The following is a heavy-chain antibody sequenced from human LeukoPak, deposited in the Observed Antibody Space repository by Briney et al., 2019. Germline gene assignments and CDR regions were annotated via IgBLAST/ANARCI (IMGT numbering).Heavy chain of an antibody. Sequence: PGGSLRLSCAASGFIFSSHSMDWVRQAPGKGLEWLSSISSMSSHIYYADSVKGRFTISRGNAKNLLFLQMNSLRAEDTAVYYCAREGAYGYGNALDYWGQGTLVTVSS. CDR1: GFIFSSHS. CDR2: ISSMSSHI. V-gene: IGHV3-21*01. J-gene: IGHJ4*02. D-gene: IGHD5-18*01. CDR3: AREGAYGYGNALDY.